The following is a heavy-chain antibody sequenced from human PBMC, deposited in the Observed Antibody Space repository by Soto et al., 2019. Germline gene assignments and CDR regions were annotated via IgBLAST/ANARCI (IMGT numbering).Heavy chain of an antibody. D-gene: IGHD3-10*01. CDR1: GYTVTSYY. Sequence: QVQLVQSGAEVKKPGASVKVSCKASGYTVTSYYIPWVRQAPGQGLEWMGIINPSGGSTSYAQKYQGRVTMTRDTSTSTVYMELSSLRSEDTAVYYCAREVIMSYGSGIKYYYCYGMDVWGQGTTVTVSS. V-gene: IGHV1-46*01. J-gene: IGHJ6*02. CDR3: AREVIMSYGSGIKYYYCYGMDV. CDR2: INPSGGST.